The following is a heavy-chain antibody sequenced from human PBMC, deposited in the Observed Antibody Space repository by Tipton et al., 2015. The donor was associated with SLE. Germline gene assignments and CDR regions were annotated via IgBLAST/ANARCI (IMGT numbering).Heavy chain of an antibody. J-gene: IGHJ4*02. Sequence: LRLSCTVSGGSISSYYWSWIRQPAGKGLEWIGYIYYSGSTNYNPSLKSRVTISVDTSKNQFSLKLSSVTAADTAVYYCARDLTFDYWGQGTLVTVSS. CDR1: GGSISSYY. V-gene: IGHV4-59*01. CDR2: IYYSGST. CDR3: ARDLTFDY.